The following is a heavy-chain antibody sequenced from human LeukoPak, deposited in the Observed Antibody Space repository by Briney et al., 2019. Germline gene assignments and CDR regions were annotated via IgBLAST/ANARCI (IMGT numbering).Heavy chain of an antibody. J-gene: IGHJ5*02. D-gene: IGHD3-3*01. CDR3: ARGYLAIFGVVISFDP. CDR2: MNPNSGNT. CDR1: GYTFTSYD. Sequence: EASVKVSCKASGYTFTSYDINWVRQATGQGREWMGWMNPNSGNTGYAQKFQGRVTMTRNTSISTAYMELSSLRSEDTAVYYCARGYLAIFGVVISFDPWGQGTLVTVSS. V-gene: IGHV1-8*01.